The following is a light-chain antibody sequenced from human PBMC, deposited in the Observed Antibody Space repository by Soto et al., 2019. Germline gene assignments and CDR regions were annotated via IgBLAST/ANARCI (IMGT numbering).Light chain of an antibody. CDR2: HAS. CDR1: QSISNW. CDR3: QQYNSYS. V-gene: IGKV1-5*01. Sequence: DIQMTQSPSTLPASVGDRVTITCRASQSISNWLAWYQQIPGTAPKVLIYHASNLQSGVPSRFSGSGSGTEFTLTISSLQPDDFPTYNCQQYNSYSFGQGTKVDIK. J-gene: IGKJ1*01.